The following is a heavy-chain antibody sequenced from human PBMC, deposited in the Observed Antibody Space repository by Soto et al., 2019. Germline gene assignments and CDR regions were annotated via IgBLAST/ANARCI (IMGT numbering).Heavy chain of an antibody. V-gene: IGHV1-69*13. CDR2: IIPIFGTA. J-gene: IGHJ4*02. CDR1: RGTFSSYA. Sequence: ASVKVSCKASRGTFSSYAISWVRQAPGQGLEWMGGIIPIFGTANYAQKFQGRVTITADESTSTAYMELSSLRSEDTAVYYCARSSGAAQTQFDYWGQGTLVTVSS. D-gene: IGHD6-6*01. CDR3: ARSSGAAQTQFDY.